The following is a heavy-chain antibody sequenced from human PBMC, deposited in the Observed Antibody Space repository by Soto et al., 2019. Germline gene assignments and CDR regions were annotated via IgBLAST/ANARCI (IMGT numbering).Heavy chain of an antibody. J-gene: IGHJ4*02. Sequence: GESLKISCKGSGYTFTNYWIGWVRQMPGKGLEWMGIIYPSNSHTRYSPSFQGQVTISADKSISTAYLQWSSLKASDTAMYYCARGTVSSDFDYWGQGTLVTVSS. CDR3: ARGTVSSDFDY. CDR2: IYPSNSHT. D-gene: IGHD4-17*01. CDR1: GYTFTNYW. V-gene: IGHV5-51*01.